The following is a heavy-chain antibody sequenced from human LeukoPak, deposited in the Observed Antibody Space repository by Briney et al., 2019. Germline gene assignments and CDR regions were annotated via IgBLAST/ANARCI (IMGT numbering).Heavy chain of an antibody. CDR2: INPKSGGT. V-gene: IGHV1-2*02. D-gene: IGHD5-18*01. CDR3: ARVVYNYGDAFDI. Sequence: ASVKVSCKAFGYTFTGYYMHWVRQAPGQGLEWMGWINPKSGGTNYAQKFQGRVTMTRDTSISTAYMEVSRLRSDDTAVYYCARVVYNYGDAFDIWGQGTMVTVSS. CDR1: GYTFTGYY. J-gene: IGHJ3*02.